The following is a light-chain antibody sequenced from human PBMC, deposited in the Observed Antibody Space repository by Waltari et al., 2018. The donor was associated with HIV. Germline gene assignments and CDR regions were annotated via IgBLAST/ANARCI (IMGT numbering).Light chain of an antibody. V-gene: IGLV1-40*01. CDR2: GNN. CDR1: SSNIGAGYD. J-gene: IGLJ3*02. Sequence: QSVLTQPPSVSGAPGQRVTISCTGSSSNIGAGYDVHWYQPLPGTAPKLLIYGNNNRPAGVPDRCSGSKSGTSASLAITGLQAEDEADYYGQSYDSSLSGWVFGGGTKLTVL. CDR3: QSYDSSLSGWV.